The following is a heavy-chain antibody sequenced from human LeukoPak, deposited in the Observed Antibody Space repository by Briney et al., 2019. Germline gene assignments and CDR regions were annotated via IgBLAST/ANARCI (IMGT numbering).Heavy chain of an antibody. V-gene: IGHV4-59*01. CDR2: IYYSGST. J-gene: IGHJ4*02. Sequence: SETLSLTCTVSGGSISSYYWSWIRQPPGKGLEWIGYIYYSGSTNYNPSLKSRVTISVDTSKNQFSLKLSSVTAADTAVYYCARTGTYCSSTSCCHDYWGQGTLVTVSS. D-gene: IGHD2-2*01. CDR3: ARTGTYCSSTSCCHDY. CDR1: GGSISSYY.